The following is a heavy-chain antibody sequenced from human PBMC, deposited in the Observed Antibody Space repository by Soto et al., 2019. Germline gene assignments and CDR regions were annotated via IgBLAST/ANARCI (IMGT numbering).Heavy chain of an antibody. J-gene: IGHJ5*02. D-gene: IGHD2-15*01. V-gene: IGHV1-69*12. CDR3: AREVGVVVVAASWFDP. CDR1: GGTFSSYA. Sequence: QVQLVQSGAEVKKPGSSVKVSCKASGGTFSSYAISWVRQAPGQGIEWMGGIIPIFGTANYAQKFQGRVKITADESTSTAYMELSSLRSEDTAVYYCAREVGVVVVAASWFDPWGQGTLVTVSS. CDR2: IIPIFGTA.